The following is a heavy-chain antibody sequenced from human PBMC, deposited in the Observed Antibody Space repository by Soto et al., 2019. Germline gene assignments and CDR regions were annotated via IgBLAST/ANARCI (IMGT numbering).Heavy chain of an antibody. Sequence: QVQLVQSGAEVKKPGSSVKVSCKASGGTFSSYAISWVRQAPGQGLEWMGGIIPIFGTANYAQKFQGRVTITADESTRTAYRERSSLRSEDPAVYYCARRGAATLREARDTWGQGTMVTVSS. V-gene: IGHV1-69*01. CDR2: IIPIFGTA. CDR3: ARRGAATLREARDT. CDR1: GGTFSSYA. J-gene: IGHJ3*02. D-gene: IGHD1-26*01.